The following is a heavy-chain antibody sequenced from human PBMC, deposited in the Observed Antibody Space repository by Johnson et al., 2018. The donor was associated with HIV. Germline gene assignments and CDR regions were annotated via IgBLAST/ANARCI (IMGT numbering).Heavy chain of an antibody. D-gene: IGHD6-19*01. CDR1: GFTFDDYT. V-gene: IGHV3-43*01. CDR3: AKGGLGHTDAVDI. J-gene: IGHJ3*02. Sequence: VQLVESGGVVVQPGGSLRLSCAASGFTFDDYTMHWVRQGPGKGLEWVSLISWDGGSTYYGDSLKGRFTISRDNSKNSLYLQMNSLRSEDTALYYCAKGGLGHTDAVDIWGKGTMVTVSS. CDR2: ISWDGGST.